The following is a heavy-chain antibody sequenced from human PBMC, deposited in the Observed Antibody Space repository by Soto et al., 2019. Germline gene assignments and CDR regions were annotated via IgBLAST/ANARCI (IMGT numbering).Heavy chain of an antibody. D-gene: IGHD4-17*01. J-gene: IGHJ3*02. V-gene: IGHV4-31*03. CDR1: GGSISSGGYY. Sequence: QVQLQESGPGLVKPSQTLSLTCTVSGGSISSGGYYWSWIRQHPGKGLEWIGYIYYSGSTYYNPSLQSRVTITVDTSKNQFSLKLSSVTAADTAVYYCATYGDRPTDAFDIWGQGTMVTVSS. CDR3: ATYGDRPTDAFDI. CDR2: IYYSGST.